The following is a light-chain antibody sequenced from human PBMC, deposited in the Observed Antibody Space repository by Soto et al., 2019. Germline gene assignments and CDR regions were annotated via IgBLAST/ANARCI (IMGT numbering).Light chain of an antibody. CDR2: DAS. V-gene: IGKV3-11*01. J-gene: IGKJ5*01. Sequence: EIVLTQSPASLSLSPGERATLSCRASQSVNSNLAVYQHKPGQAPRLLIYDASNRATGIPARFSGSGSGTDFTITVSSLEPEDFAVYYCQHGSDWPPFTFGQGTRLE. CDR1: QSVNSN. CDR3: QHGSDWPPFT.